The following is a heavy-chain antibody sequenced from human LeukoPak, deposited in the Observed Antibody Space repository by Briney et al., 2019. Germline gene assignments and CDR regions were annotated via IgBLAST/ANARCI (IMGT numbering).Heavy chain of an antibody. CDR3: ARVGRALYSSSSFPHFDY. D-gene: IGHD6-6*01. J-gene: IGHJ4*02. Sequence: SQTLSLTCAISGDSVSNDIATWNWIRQSPSRGLEWLGRTYYRSKWYSDGLSSVDSRIAINPDTSKNQFSLQINSVTPEDTAVYYCARVGRALYSSSSFPHFDYWGQGTLVTVSS. CDR2: TYYRSKWYS. CDR1: GDSVSNDIAT. V-gene: IGHV6-1*01.